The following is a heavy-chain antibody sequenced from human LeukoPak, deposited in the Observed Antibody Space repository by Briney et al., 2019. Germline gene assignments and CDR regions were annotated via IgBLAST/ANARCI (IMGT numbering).Heavy chain of an antibody. D-gene: IGHD2-2*01. CDR2: INHSGST. V-gene: IGHV4-34*01. CDR1: GGSFSGYY. Sequence: SETLSLTCAVYGGSFSGYYWSWIRQSPGKGLEWIGEINHSGSTNYNPSLKSRVTISVDTSKNQFSLKLSSVTAADTAVYYCARRVGVPAAIDNWFDPWGQGTLVTVSS. J-gene: IGHJ5*02. CDR3: ARRVGVPAAIDNWFDP.